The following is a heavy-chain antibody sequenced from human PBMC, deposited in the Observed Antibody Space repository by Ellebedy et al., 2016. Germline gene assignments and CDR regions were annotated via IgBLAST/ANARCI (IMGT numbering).Heavy chain of an antibody. D-gene: IGHD3/OR15-3a*01. Sequence: SETLSLTCTVSSGSMSNYYWRWIRQPPGKGLEWIGFIHHSGSTHYNPSLKSRVTISLDTSKNQFSLQLTSVTAADTAVFFCARGRTGFFYDYWGQGALVAVSS. V-gene: IGHV4-59*01. CDR1: SGSMSNYY. CDR3: ARGRTGFFYDY. J-gene: IGHJ4*02. CDR2: IHHSGST.